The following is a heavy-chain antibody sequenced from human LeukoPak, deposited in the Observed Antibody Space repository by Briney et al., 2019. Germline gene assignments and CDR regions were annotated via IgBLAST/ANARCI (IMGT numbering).Heavy chain of an antibody. CDR2: IYYSGST. D-gene: IGHD3-22*01. CDR1: GGSISSSSYY. CDR3: ARGYYYDSSGPDVFDP. J-gene: IGHJ5*02. V-gene: IGHV4-39*07. Sequence: SETLSLTCTVSGGSISSSSYYWGWIRQPPGKGLEWIGSIYYSGSTYYNPSLKSRVTISVDTSKNQFSLKLSSVTAADTAVYYCARGYYYDSSGPDVFDPWGQGTLVTVSS.